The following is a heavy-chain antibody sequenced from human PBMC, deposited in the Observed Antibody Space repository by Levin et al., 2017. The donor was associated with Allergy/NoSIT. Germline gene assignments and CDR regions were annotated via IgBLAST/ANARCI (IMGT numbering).Heavy chain of an antibody. Sequence: GGSLRLSCAASGFTFSSYGMHWVRQAPGKGLEWVAVISYDGSNKYYADSVKGRFTISRDNSKNTLYLQMNSLRAEDTAVYYCAKGMGYYDILTGFGYWGQGTLVTVSS. CDR3: AKGMGYYDILTGFGY. D-gene: IGHD3-9*01. CDR1: GFTFSSYG. CDR2: ISYDGSNK. J-gene: IGHJ4*02. V-gene: IGHV3-30*18.